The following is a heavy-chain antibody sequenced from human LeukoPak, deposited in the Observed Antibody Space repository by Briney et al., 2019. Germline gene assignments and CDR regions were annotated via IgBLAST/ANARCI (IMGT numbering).Heavy chain of an antibody. CDR2: IYYSGST. CDR1: GGSISSYY. CDR3: ARHPHTMVRGRQSYYYYYYMDV. D-gene: IGHD3-10*01. J-gene: IGHJ6*03. V-gene: IGHV4-59*08. Sequence: SETLSLTCTVSGGSISSYYWSWIRQPPGKGLEWIGYIYYSGSTNYNPSLKSRVTISVDTSKNQFSLKLSSVTAADTAVYYCARHPHTMVRGRQSYYYYYYMDVWGKGTTVTISS.